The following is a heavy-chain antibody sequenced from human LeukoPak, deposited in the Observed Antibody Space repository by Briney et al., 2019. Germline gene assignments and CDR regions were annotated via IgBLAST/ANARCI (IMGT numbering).Heavy chain of an antibody. J-gene: IGHJ4*02. CDR3: VKDQYSYGYGGDY. V-gene: IGHV3-53*05. Sequence: PGVSLRHSCAASGFTVSSNYMSWVRQAPGKGLEWVSVIYSGGSTYYADSVKGRFTISRDNSKNTLYLQMSSLRAEDTAVYYCVKDQYSYGYGGDYWGQGTLVTVPS. CDR2: IYSGGST. CDR1: GFTVSSNY. D-gene: IGHD5-18*01.